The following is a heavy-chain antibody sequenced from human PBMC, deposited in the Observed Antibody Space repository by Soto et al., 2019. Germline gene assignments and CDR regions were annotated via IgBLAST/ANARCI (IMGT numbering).Heavy chain of an antibody. D-gene: IGHD2-15*01. CDR1: GFSVTYTY. Sequence: EVQLVESGGGLVQPGGSLRLSCAASGFSVTYTYMSWLRQAPGKGREWVSVIYSGGRTFYAGSVRGRFTISRDEGKNTHYLQMHSLRPEDTAVYFCARSDCSSGRCPNWFDPGGQGTTVIVSS. CDR2: IYSGGRT. V-gene: IGHV3-66*01. J-gene: IGHJ5*02. CDR3: ARSDCSSGRCPNWFDP.